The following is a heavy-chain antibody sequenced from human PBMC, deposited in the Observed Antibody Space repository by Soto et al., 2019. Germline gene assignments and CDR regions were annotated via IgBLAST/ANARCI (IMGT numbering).Heavy chain of an antibody. CDR1: GGTFGNTA. V-gene: IGHV1-69*12. D-gene: IGHD3-3*01. CDR3: ARDGDPGYSFWSGPLGGGRFDP. Sequence: QVQLVQSGAEVKEPGSSVNVSCKTSGGTFGNTAVTWVRQVPGQGLEWIGGIVPLFGTANYAQKFRGRVMSTADESTITAYMDLSSLRSDDTAIYYCARDGDPGYSFWSGPLGGGRFDPWGQGTLVTVSS. J-gene: IGHJ5*02. CDR2: IVPLFGTA.